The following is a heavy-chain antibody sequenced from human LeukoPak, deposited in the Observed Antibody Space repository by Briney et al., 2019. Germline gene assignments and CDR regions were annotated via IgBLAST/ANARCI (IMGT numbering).Heavy chain of an antibody. CDR2: ISYDGSNK. J-gene: IGHJ4*02. CDR1: GFTFSSYA. D-gene: IGHD5-18*01. Sequence: PGGSLRLSCAASGFTFSSYAMHWVRQAPGKGLEWVAVISYDGSNKYYADSVKGRFTISRDNSKNTLYLQMNSLRAEDTAVYYYARGEPVDTDSHFDYWGQGTLVTVSS. V-gene: IGHV3-30*04. CDR3: ARGEPVDTDSHFDY.